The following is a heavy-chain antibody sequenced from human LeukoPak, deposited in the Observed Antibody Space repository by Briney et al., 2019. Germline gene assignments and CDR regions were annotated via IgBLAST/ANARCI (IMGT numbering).Heavy chain of an antibody. CDR1: GGTFSSCA. V-gene: IGHV1-69*13. J-gene: IGHJ4*02. CDR3: ARDSDGYTTTFDY. CDR2: IIPIFGTA. D-gene: IGHD5-24*01. Sequence: SVKVSCKASGGTFSSCAISWVRQAPGQGLEWMGGIIPIFGTANYAQKFQGRVTITADESTSTAYMELSSLRSEDTAVYYCARDSDGYTTTFDYWGQGTLVTVSS.